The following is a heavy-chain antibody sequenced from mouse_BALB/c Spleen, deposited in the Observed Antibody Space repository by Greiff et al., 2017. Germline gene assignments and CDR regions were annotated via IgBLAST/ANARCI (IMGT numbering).Heavy chain of an antibody. Sequence: EVKLVESGGGLVKPGGSLKLSCAASGFTFSSYAMSWVRQSPEKRLEWVAEISSGGSYTYYPDTVTGRFTISRDNAKNTLYLEMSSLRSEDTAMYYCARVDYWYFDVWGAGTTVTVSS. V-gene: IGHV5-9-4*01. CDR3: ARVDYWYFDV. J-gene: IGHJ1*01. CDR2: ISSGGSYT. CDR1: GFTFSSYA.